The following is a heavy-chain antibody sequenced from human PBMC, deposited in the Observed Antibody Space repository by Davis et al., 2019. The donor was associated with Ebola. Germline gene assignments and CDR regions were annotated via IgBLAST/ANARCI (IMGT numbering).Heavy chain of an antibody. CDR1: GFTFSRYT. D-gene: IGHD1-26*01. V-gene: IGHV3-30-3*01. J-gene: IGHJ4*02. CDR3: ARATGHDY. Sequence: GGSLRLSCAASGFTFSRYTLHWVRQAPGKGLEWVAVISYDGSNKYYADSVKGRFTISRDNSKNTLYLQMNSLRAEDTAVYYCARATGHDYWGQGTLVTVSS. CDR2: ISYDGSNK.